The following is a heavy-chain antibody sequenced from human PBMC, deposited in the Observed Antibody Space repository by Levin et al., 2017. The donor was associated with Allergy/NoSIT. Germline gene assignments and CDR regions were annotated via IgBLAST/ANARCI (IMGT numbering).Heavy chain of an antibody. Sequence: GESLKISCKASGYTFTSYYMHWVRQAPGQGLEWMGIINPSGGSTSYAQKFQGRVTMTRDTSTSTVYMELSSLRSEDTAVYYCARSRGGGFDYWGQGTLVTVSS. CDR3: ARSRGGGFDY. D-gene: IGHD5-24*01. CDR2: INPSGGST. CDR1: GYTFTSYY. J-gene: IGHJ4*02. V-gene: IGHV1-46*01.